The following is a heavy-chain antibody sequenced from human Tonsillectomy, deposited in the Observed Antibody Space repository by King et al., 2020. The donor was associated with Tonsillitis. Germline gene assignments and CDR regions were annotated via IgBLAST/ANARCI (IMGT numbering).Heavy chain of an antibody. V-gene: IGHV3-23*04. CDR2: ISGSGGST. D-gene: IGHD1-20*01. Sequence: VQLVESGGGLVQPGGSLRLSCAASGFTFSSYAMNWVRQAPGKGLEWVSTISGSGGSTYYADSVKGRFTISRDNSKNTLYLQMNSLRAEDTAVYYCAKGLYSWNDRGHYDYWGQGTLVTVSS. J-gene: IGHJ4*02. CDR3: AKGLYSWNDRGHYDY. CDR1: GFTFSSYA.